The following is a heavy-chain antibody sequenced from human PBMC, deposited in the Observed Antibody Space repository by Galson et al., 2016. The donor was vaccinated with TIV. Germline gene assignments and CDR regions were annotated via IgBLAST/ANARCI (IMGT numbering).Heavy chain of an antibody. CDR1: GFTFSRYW. J-gene: IGHJ3*02. Sequence: SLRLSCAASGFTFSRYWMHWVRPGPGKGLEWVSRINTDGSVTTYGDSAKGRFRISRDKAKNTLYLQMNSLRAEDTAVYYCARDTLTNCDTDCYSEAGAFDIWGHWTLVTVSS. CDR3: ARDTLTNCDTDCYSEAGAFDI. V-gene: IGHV3-74*01. CDR2: INTDGSVT. D-gene: IGHD2-21*02.